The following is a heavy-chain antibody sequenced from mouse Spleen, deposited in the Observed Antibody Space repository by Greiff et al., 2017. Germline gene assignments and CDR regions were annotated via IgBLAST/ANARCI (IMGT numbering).Heavy chain of an antibody. Sequence: EVQRVESGPELVKPGASVKIPCKASGYTFTDYNMDWVKQSHGKSLEWIGDINPNNGGTIYNQKFKGKATLTVDKSSSTAYMELRSLTSEDTAVYYCARSYYGSSSFDYWGQGTTLTVSS. V-gene: IGHV1-18*01. CDR1: GYTFTDYN. CDR3: ARSYYGSSSFDY. D-gene: IGHD1-1*01. J-gene: IGHJ2*01. CDR2: INPNNGGT.